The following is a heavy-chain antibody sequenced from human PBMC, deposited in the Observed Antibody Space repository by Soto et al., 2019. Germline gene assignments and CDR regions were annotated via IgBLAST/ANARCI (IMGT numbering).Heavy chain of an antibody. Sequence: QVQVVQSGAEVKRPGSSVKVSCKASGGSFNTDPINWVRQAPGQGLEWLGGIIPIFGRANYAHKFQSRVTITADDSTRTAYMELNSLTSEATAVYYCATKWNVAVGYSMDVWCQGTTVRVSA. CDR1: GGSFNTDP. J-gene: IGHJ6*01. D-gene: IGHD1-1*01. V-gene: IGHV1-69*01. CDR3: ATKWNVAVGYSMDV. CDR2: IIPIFGRA.